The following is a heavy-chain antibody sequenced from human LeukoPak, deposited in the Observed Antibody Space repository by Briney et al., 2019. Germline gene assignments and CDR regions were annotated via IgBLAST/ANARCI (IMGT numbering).Heavy chain of an antibody. J-gene: IGHJ4*02. CDR2: ISSSGGTI. CDR1: GFTFSSYW. CDR3: ARGGARLRLGELYFDY. D-gene: IGHD3-16*01. V-gene: IGHV3-48*04. Sequence: GGSLRPSCVASGFTFSSYWMSWVRQAPGKGLEWVSYISSSGGTIYYADSVKGRFTISRDNAKNLLYLQMNSLRAEDTAIYYCARGGARLRLGELYFDYWGQGTLVTVSS.